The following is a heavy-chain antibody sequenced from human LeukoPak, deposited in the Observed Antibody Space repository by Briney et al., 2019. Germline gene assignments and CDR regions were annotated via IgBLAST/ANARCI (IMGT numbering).Heavy chain of an antibody. CDR2: IWYDGSNK. D-gene: IGHD3-22*01. CDR3: ARVGPLALGGVVVTRYGMDV. V-gene: IGHV3-33*08. CDR1: GFTFSSYG. Sequence: PGGSLRLSCAASGFTFSSYGMQWVRQAPGKGLEWVAVIWYDGSNKYYADSVKGRFTISRDNSKNTLYLQMNSLRAEDTAVYYCARVGPLALGGVVVTRYGMDVWGQGTTVTVSS. J-gene: IGHJ6*02.